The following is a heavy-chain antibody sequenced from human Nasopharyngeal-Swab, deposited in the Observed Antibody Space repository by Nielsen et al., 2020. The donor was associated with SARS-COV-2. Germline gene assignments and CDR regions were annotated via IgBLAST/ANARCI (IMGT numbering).Heavy chain of an antibody. CDR3: ARDPSYGLSYYNYVDY. CDR1: GFTFSDYY. CDR2: ISSSGSTI. D-gene: IGHD5-24*01. Sequence: GESLKISCAASGFTFSDYYMSWIRQAPGKGLEWVSYISSSGSTIYYADSVKGRFTISRDNAKNSLYLQLTSLRDEDTAVYFCARDPSYGLSYYNYVDYWGQGSLVTVSS. J-gene: IGHJ4*02. V-gene: IGHV3-11*04.